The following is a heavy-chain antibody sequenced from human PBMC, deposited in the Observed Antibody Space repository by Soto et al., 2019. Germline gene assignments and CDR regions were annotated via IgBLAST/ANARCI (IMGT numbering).Heavy chain of an antibody. D-gene: IGHD6-19*01. Sequence: QVQLVQSGAEVKKPGSSVKVSCKASGGTFSSNALSWVRQAPEQGLEWMGGIIPIFGTGNYAQKFRGRVTITADESTSTAYMELRSLRFEDTAVYYCAQTLGLAVSGPGRFDLWGRGTLVTVSS. V-gene: IGHV1-69*12. J-gene: IGHJ2*01. CDR2: IIPIFGTG. CDR3: AQTLGLAVSGPGRFDL. CDR1: GGTFSSNA.